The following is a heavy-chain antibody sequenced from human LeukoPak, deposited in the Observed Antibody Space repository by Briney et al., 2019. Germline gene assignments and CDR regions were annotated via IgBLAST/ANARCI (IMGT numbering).Heavy chain of an antibody. V-gene: IGHV5-51*01. CDR1: GYTFTNYW. D-gene: IGHD3-22*01. J-gene: IGHJ4*02. CDR2: IYPDDSET. Sequence: GASLKISCKGSGYTFTNYWIGWVRQLPGKGLEYMGLIYPDDSETRYSPSFQGQVTVSADKSTTTAYLQWRSLKASDTAMYYCARLIYESTGYYGDYWGQGTLVTVSS. CDR3: ARLIYESTGYYGDY.